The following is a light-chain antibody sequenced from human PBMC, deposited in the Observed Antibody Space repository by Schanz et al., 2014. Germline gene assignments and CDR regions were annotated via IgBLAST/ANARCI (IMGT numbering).Light chain of an antibody. CDR1: QTVSSNY. V-gene: IGKV3-20*01. Sequence: EVVLTQSPGTLSLSPGERATLSCRASQTVSSNYLAWYQQKPGQAPRLLIYGASSRATGIPDRFSGSGSGTDFTLTISRLEPEDFAVYYGQHYNSPSRPFGQGTKVEIK. CDR3: QHYNSPSRP. J-gene: IGKJ1*01. CDR2: GAS.